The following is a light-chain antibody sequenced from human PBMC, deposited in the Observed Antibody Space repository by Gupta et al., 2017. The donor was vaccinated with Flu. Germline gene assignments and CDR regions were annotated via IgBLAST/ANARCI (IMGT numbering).Light chain of an antibody. CDR1: QSISKY. V-gene: IGKV1-5*01. Sequence: DIQLTQSPSTLSASVGDRVTITCRASQSISKYLTWYQQKPGKAPKLLVYDASSLESGVPSRFSGSGSGTDFTLTISSLQPDDFATYYCQQNYSYSWTFGQGTKVEI. J-gene: IGKJ1*01. CDR2: DAS. CDR3: QQNYSYSWT.